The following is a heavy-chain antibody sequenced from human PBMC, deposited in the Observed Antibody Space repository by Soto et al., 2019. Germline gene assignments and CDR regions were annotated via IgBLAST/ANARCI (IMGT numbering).Heavy chain of an antibody. CDR2: IYYSGST. CDR1: GGPISSGYYY. D-gene: IGHD1-26*01. V-gene: IGHV4-61*01. Sequence: SETLSLTCTVSGGPISSGYYYWSWIRQPPGKGLEWIGYIYYSGSTNYNPSLKSRVTISVDTSKNQFSLKLSSVTAADTAVYYCARRWGDAFDIWGQGTMVTVSS. J-gene: IGHJ3*02. CDR3: ARRWGDAFDI.